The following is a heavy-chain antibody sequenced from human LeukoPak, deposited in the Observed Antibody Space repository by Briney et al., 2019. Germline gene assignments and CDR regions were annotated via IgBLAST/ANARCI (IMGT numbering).Heavy chain of an antibody. D-gene: IGHD6-19*01. CDR2: ISGGSTTI. Sequence: GGSLRLSCAASGFTFSSYAMSWVRQAPGEGLVWVSAISGGSTTIFYADSVKGRFTISRDNSKNTLFLQMSSLRVEDVAVYFCAKRGSAWSFDYWGQGTLVTVSS. CDR3: AKRGSAWSFDY. J-gene: IGHJ4*02. V-gene: IGHV3-23*01. CDR1: GFTFSSYA.